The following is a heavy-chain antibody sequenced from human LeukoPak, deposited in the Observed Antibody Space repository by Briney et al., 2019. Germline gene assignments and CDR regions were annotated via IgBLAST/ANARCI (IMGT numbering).Heavy chain of an antibody. CDR2: IYYSGST. V-gene: IGHV4-59*01. CDR1: GGSISSYY. CDR3: AGGSYYNILTGYSYFDY. Sequence: PPETLSLTCTVSGGSISSYYWSWIRQPPGKGLEWIGYIYYSGSTNYNPSLKSRVTMSVGTSKNQFSLKLSSVTAADTAVYFCAGGSYYNILTGYSYFDYWGQGTLVTVSS. D-gene: IGHD3-9*01. J-gene: IGHJ4*02.